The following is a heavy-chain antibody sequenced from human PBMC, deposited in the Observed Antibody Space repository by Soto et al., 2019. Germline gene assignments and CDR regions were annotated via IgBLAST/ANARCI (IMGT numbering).Heavy chain of an antibody. J-gene: IGHJ6*02. CDR1: GGTFSSYA. Sequence: SVKVSCKASGGTFSSYAISWVRQAPGQGLEWMGGIIPIFGTANYAQKFQGRVTITADESTSTAYMELSSLRSEDTAVYYCASPTLLYYYGMDVWGQGTTVTVSS. V-gene: IGHV1-69*13. CDR3: ASPTLLYYYGMDV. CDR2: IIPIFGTA.